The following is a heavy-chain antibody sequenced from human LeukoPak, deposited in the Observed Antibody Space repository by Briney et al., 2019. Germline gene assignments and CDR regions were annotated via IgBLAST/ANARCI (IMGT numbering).Heavy chain of an antibody. V-gene: IGHV3-23*01. CDR1: GFTFSGYA. Sequence: GGSLRLSCAASGFTFSGYAMSWVRQAPGKGLEWVSAISGSGGSTYYADSVKGRFTISRDNSKNTLYLQMNSLRAEDTAVYYCATNNYGGNSFDYWGQGTLVTVSS. CDR3: ATNNYGGNSFDY. CDR2: ISGSGGST. D-gene: IGHD4-23*01. J-gene: IGHJ4*02.